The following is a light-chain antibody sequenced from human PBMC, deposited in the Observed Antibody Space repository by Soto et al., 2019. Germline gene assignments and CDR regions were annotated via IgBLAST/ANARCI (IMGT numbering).Light chain of an antibody. J-gene: IGKJ5*01. CDR3: QQYNTWPPIT. CDR1: QSISTY. Sequence: PVQRATLSCRASQSISTYLAWYQVKPGQAPRLLIYGASNRAAGIPDRFSGSGSGTDFTLTISSLQSEDFAVYYCQQYNTWPPITCGQGTRRE. V-gene: IGKV3D-15*01. CDR2: GAS.